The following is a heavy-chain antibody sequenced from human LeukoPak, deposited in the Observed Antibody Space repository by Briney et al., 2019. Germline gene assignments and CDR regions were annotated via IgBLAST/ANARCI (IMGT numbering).Heavy chain of an antibody. J-gene: IGHJ5*02. V-gene: IGHV5-51*01. CDR2: IYPGDSDT. Sequence: GESLKISCKGSGYSFTSYWIGWVRQMPGKGLEWMGIIYPGDSDTRYSPSFQGQVTISADKSISTAYLQWSSLKASDTAMYYCARHGLGYCSGGSCQNWFDPWGQGTLVTVSS. CDR1: GYSFTSYW. D-gene: IGHD2-15*01. CDR3: ARHGLGYCSGGSCQNWFDP.